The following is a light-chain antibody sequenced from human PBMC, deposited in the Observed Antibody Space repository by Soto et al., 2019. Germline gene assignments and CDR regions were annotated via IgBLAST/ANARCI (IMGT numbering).Light chain of an antibody. V-gene: IGLV2-14*03. CDR1: STDVASYNH. Sequence: QSALTQPASVSGSPGQSITISCTGTSTDVASYNHVSWYQQHPGGVPKVIIFNVNNRPSGVSSRFSASKSGNTASLTISGLQAEDEAEYFCTSFTAYTTYGFGTGTKLTVL. J-gene: IGLJ1*01. CDR3: TSFTAYTTYG. CDR2: NVN.